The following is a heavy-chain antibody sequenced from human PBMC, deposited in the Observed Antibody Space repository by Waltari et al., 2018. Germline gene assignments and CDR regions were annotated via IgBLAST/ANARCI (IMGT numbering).Heavy chain of an antibody. D-gene: IGHD3-3*01. Sequence: QVQLVQSGAEVKKPGASVKVSCKASGYTFTSYGIRGVRQAPGQGLEWMGWNSAYNGNTNHAQKLQGRVTMTTDTSTSTAYMELRSLRSDDTAVYYCARDGGVFWSGYYFDYWGQGTLVTVSS. J-gene: IGHJ4*02. V-gene: IGHV1-18*01. CDR3: ARDGGVFWSGYYFDY. CDR1: GYTFTSYG. CDR2: NSAYNGNT.